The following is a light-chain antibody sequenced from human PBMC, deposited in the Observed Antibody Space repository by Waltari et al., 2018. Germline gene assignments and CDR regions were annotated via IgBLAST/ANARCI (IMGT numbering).Light chain of an antibody. V-gene: IGKV1-5*03. J-gene: IGKJ4*01. Sequence: DIQMTQSPSTLSASVGDRVTITCRASQSISSWLAWYQQKPGKAPKLLIYKSSSLESGVPSRFSGSGSGTEFTLTITKVEPEDFAVYYCQQYGWAPDTFGGGTQLQIK. CDR1: QSISSW. CDR3: QQYGWAPDT. CDR2: KSS.